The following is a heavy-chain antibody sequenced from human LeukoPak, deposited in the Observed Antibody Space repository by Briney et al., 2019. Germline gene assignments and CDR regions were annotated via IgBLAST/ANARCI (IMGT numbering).Heavy chain of an antibody. Sequence: GGSLRLSCAASGFTFSSYGMSWVRQAPGKGLEWVSAISGSGGSTYYADSVKGRFTISRDNSKNSLYLQMNSLRTEDTALYYCAKDGRATTFDYWGQGTLVTVSS. CDR2: ISGSGGST. J-gene: IGHJ4*02. V-gene: IGHV3-23*01. CDR3: AKDGRATTFDY. CDR1: GFTFSSYG. D-gene: IGHD5-24*01.